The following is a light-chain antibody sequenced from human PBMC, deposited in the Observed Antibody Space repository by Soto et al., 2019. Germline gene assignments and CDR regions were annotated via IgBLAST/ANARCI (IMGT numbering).Light chain of an antibody. CDR3: SSFKGSGV. CDR1: SSDVGGYNY. Sequence: QSALTQPPSASGSPGQSVTISCTGSSSDVGGYNYVSWYQQRPGKAPKLIIYEVSQRPSGVPDRFSGSKSGNTASLTVSGLQAEDEADYYCSSFKGSGVFGTGTKLTVL. V-gene: IGLV2-8*01. J-gene: IGLJ1*01. CDR2: EVS.